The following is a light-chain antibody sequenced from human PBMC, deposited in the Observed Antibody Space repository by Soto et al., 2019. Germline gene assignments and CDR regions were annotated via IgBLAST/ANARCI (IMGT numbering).Light chain of an antibody. CDR1: ISDIGGYNF. CDR2: DVN. V-gene: IGLV2-14*01. Sequence: QSVLTQPASVSGSPGQSITISCTGTISDIGGYNFISWYQHHPGKAPKLVIYDVNNRPSGISYRFSGSKSGNTASLTISGLQAEDEADYYCASDTSTTTLVFGAGTKVIVL. J-gene: IGLJ1*01. CDR3: ASDTSTTTLV.